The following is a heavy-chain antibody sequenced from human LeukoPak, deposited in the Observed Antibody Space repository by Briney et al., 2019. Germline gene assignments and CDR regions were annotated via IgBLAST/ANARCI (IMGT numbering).Heavy chain of an antibody. J-gene: IGHJ4*02. V-gene: IGHV4-31*03. CDR2: IYYSGST. CDR3: ARTKWGIHLAEYYYFDY. CDR1: GGSISSGDYY. D-gene: IGHD7-27*01. Sequence: SQTLSLTCTVSGGSISSGDYYWSWIRQHPGKGLEWIGYIYYSGSTYYNPSLKSRVTISVDTSKNQFSLKLSSVTAADTAVYYCARTKWGIHLAEYYYFDYWGQGTLVTVSS.